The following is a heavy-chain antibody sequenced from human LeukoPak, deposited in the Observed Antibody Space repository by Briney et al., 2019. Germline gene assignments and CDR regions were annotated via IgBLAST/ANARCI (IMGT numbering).Heavy chain of an antibody. V-gene: IGHV3-30*02. Sequence: PGGSLRLXCAASGFTFSSYGMHWVRQAPGKGLEWVAFIRYDGSNKYYADSVKGRFTISRDNSKNTLYLQMNSLRAEDTAVYYCAKVRDGYNSGGFDYWGQGTLVTVSS. CDR1: GFTFSSYG. J-gene: IGHJ4*02. CDR2: IRYDGSNK. D-gene: IGHD5-24*01. CDR3: AKVRDGYNSGGFDY.